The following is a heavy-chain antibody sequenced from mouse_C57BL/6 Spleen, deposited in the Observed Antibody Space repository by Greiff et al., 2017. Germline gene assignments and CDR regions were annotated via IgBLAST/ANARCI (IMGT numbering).Heavy chain of an antibody. D-gene: IGHD2-1*01. Sequence: QVQLQQPGTELVKPGASVKLSCKASGYTFTSYWMHWVKQRPGQGLEWIGNINPSNGGTNYNEKFKSKATLTVDKTSSTASMQLSSLTSEDSAVEYCARRNGNYHAMDYWGQGTSVTVSS. J-gene: IGHJ4*01. CDR1: GYTFTSYW. CDR2: INPSNGGT. CDR3: ARRNGNYHAMDY. V-gene: IGHV1-53*01.